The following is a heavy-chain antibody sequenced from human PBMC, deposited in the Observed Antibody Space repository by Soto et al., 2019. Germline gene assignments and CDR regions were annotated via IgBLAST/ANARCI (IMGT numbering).Heavy chain of an antibody. CDR3: AKNWNWGSLVH. CDR2: IYYGGST. Sequence: QVHLQESGPGLVKPSEPLSLTCTVSGDSISTDYWSWIRQSPGKGLEWIGCIYYGGSTHYNPALKSRGTISVDTPTNQFSPKLSPVTAADTAVYYCAKNWNWGSLVHWGQGTLVTVSS. J-gene: IGHJ4*02. D-gene: IGHD7-27*01. V-gene: IGHV4-59*08. CDR1: GDSISTDY.